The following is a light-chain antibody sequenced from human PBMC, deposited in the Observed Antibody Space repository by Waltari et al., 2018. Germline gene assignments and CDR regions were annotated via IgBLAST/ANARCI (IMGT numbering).Light chain of an antibody. CDR3: QQYNSLWT. J-gene: IGKJ1*01. CDR2: KAA. CDR1: QSISSW. Sequence: DIQMTQSPSTLSASVGARVTITCRASQSISSWLAWYQQKPGKAPKLLIYKAASLESGVPSRFSGSGSGTEFTLTISSLQPDDFATYYCQQYNSLWTFGQGTKVEIK. V-gene: IGKV1-5*03.